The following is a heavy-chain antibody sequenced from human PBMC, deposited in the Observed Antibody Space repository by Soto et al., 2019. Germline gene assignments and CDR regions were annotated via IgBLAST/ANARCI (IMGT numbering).Heavy chain of an antibody. CDR1: GYTFTSYD. J-gene: IGHJ4*02. Sequence: QVQLVQSGAEVKKPGASVKVSCKASGYTFTSYDINWVRQATGQGLEWMGWMNPNSGNSGYAQKLQGRVTMTRKTSISTAYMELSSLRYEDTAVYYGARTLYGDNVDYWGQGTLVTVSS. CDR2: MNPNSGNS. V-gene: IGHV1-8*01. CDR3: ARTLYGDNVDY. D-gene: IGHD4-17*01.